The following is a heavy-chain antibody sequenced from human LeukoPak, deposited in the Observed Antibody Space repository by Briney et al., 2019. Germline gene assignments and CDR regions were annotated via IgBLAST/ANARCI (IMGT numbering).Heavy chain of an antibody. V-gene: IGHV1-18*01. CDR1: GGTFSSYA. D-gene: IGHD2-15*01. Sequence: ASVKVSCKASGGTFSSYAISWVRQAPGQGLEWMGWISAYNGNTNYAQKLQGRVTMTTDTSTSTAYMELRSLRSDDTAVYYCARDGYCSGGSCYSYNWFDPWGQGTLVTVSS. CDR2: ISAYNGNT. CDR3: ARDGYCSGGSCYSYNWFDP. J-gene: IGHJ5*02.